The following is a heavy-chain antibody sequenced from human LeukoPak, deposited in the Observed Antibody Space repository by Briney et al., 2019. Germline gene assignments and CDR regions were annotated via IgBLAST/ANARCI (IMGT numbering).Heavy chain of an antibody. V-gene: IGHV3-66*01. Sequence: GGSLRLSCAASGFTVSSNYMSWVRQAPGKGLEWVSVIYSGGSTYYADSVKGRFTISRDNSKNTLYLQMNSLRAEDTAVYYCARGYYDSSGLDFDYRGQGTLVTVSS. CDR3: ARGYYDSSGLDFDY. J-gene: IGHJ4*02. CDR1: GFTVSSNY. D-gene: IGHD3-22*01. CDR2: IYSGGST.